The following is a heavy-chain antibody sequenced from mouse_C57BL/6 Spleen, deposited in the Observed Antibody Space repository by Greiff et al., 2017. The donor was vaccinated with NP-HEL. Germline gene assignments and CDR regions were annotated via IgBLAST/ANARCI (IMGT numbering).Heavy chain of an antibody. CDR2: IYPRSGNT. CDR3: ARGRGLGYGSSPYYAMDY. V-gene: IGHV1-81*01. Sequence: QVQLKESGAELARPGASVKLSCKASGYTFTSYGISWVKQRTGQGLEWIGEIYPRSGNTYYNEKFKGKATLTADKSSSTAYMELRSLTSEDSAVYFCARGRGLGYGSSPYYAMDYWGQGTSVTVSS. J-gene: IGHJ4*01. CDR1: GYTFTSYG. D-gene: IGHD1-1*01.